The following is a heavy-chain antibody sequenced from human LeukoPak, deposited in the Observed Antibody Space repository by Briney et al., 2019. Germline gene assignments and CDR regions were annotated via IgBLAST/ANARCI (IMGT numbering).Heavy chain of an antibody. Sequence: SGGSLRLSCAASGFTFSSYAMSWVRQAPGKGLGWVSAIRDSGSSTHYADSVKGRFTTSRDNSKNTLFLQMNSLRAEDTAIYYCAKYGPQDSGSSHFDYWGQGALVTVSS. D-gene: IGHD1-26*01. V-gene: IGHV3-23*01. CDR1: GFTFSSYA. J-gene: IGHJ4*02. CDR3: AKYGPQDSGSSHFDY. CDR2: IRDSGSST.